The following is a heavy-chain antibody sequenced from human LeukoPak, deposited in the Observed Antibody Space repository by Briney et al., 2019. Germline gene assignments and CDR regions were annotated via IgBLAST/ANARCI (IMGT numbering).Heavy chain of an antibody. CDR3: AKERPTGYSSSWAFDY. D-gene: IGHD6-13*01. Sequence: GGSLRLSCAASGFTFITFSSYAMSWVRQAPGKGLEWVAVISYDGSNKYYADSVKGRFTISRDNSKNTLYLQMNSLRAEDTAVYYCAKERPTGYSSSWAFDYWGQGTLVTVSS. J-gene: IGHJ4*02. CDR1: GFTFITFSSYA. V-gene: IGHV3-30*18. CDR2: ISYDGSNK.